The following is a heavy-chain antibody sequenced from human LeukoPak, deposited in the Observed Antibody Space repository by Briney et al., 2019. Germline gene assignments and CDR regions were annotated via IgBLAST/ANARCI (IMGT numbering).Heavy chain of an antibody. J-gene: IGHJ4*02. CDR1: GGSFSGNY. CDR2: INHSGTT. Sequence: SETLSLTCAVYGGSFSGNYWRWVRQPPGKGLEWIGDINHSGTTNYSPSLKSRVTISVDTSKNQFSLKLSSVTAADTAVFYCARRTGTYYYDSSGYSPWRYYFDYWGQGTLVTVSS. D-gene: IGHD3-22*01. V-gene: IGHV4-34*01. CDR3: ARRTGTYYYDSSGYSPWRYYFDY.